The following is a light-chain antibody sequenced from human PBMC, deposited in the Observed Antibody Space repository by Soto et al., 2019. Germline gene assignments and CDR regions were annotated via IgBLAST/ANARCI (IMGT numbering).Light chain of an antibody. CDR3: QQSYSTPIT. Sequence: DIQLTQAPSSLPASVVDRVTITCRASQSISSYLNWYQQKPGKAPKLLIYAASSLQSGVPSRFSGSGSGTDFILTISSLQPEDFATYYCQQSYSTPITFGQGTRLEIK. J-gene: IGKJ5*01. CDR1: QSISSY. V-gene: IGKV1-39*01. CDR2: AAS.